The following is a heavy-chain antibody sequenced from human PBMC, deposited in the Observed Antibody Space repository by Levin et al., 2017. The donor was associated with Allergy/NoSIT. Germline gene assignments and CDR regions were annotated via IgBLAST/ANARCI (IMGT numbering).Heavy chain of an antibody. J-gene: IGHJ6*02. D-gene: IGHD1-14*01. CDR1: GFTFSSYS. Sequence: GESLKISCAASGFTFSSYSMNWVRQAPGKGLEWVSSISSSSSYIYYADSVKGRFTISRDNAKNSLYLQMNSLRAEDTAVYYCARAYQPERDVWGQGTTVTVSS. CDR2: ISSSSSYI. V-gene: IGHV3-21*01. CDR3: ARAYQPERDV.